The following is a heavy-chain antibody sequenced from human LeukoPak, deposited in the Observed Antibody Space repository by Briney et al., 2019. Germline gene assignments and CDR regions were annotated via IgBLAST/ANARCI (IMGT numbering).Heavy chain of an antibody. V-gene: IGHV4-31*03. CDR1: GGSISSGGYY. CDR3: ARNSMWFGEVCFDY. Sequence: SETVSLTCTVSGGSISSGGYYWSWIRQHPGKGLEWIGYIYYSGSTYYNPSLKSRVTISVDTSQNQFSLKLSSVTAADTAVYYCARNSMWFGEVCFDYWGQGTLVTVSS. J-gene: IGHJ4*02. CDR2: IYYSGST. D-gene: IGHD3-10*01.